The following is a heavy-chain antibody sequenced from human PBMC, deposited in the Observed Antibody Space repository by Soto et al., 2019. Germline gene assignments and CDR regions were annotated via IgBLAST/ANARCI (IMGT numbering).Heavy chain of an antibody. D-gene: IGHD1-1*01. CDR3: AKDSSYLYNWNDEGDNWFDP. CDR1: GFTFSSYA. J-gene: IGHJ5*02. Sequence: GGSLRLSCAASGFTFSSYAMSWVRQAPGKGLEWVSAISGSGGSTYYADSVKGRFTISRDNSKNTLYLQMNSLRAEDMAVYYCAKDSSYLYNWNDEGDNWFDPWGQGTLVTVSS. V-gene: IGHV3-23*01. CDR2: ISGSGGST.